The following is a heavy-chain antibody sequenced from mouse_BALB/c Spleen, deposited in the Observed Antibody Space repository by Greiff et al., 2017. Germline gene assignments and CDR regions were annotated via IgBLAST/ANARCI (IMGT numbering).Heavy chain of an antibody. CDR3: ARYASWFAY. Sequence: QVQLQQPGAELVKPGASVKLSCKASGYTFTSYWMHWVKQRPGQGLEWIGEINPSNGRTNYNEKFKSKATLTVDKSSSTAYMQLSSLTSEDSAVYYCARYASWFAYWGQGTLVTVSA. CDR2: INPSNGRT. V-gene: IGHV1S81*02. CDR1: GYTFTSYW. D-gene: IGHD2-12*01. J-gene: IGHJ3*01.